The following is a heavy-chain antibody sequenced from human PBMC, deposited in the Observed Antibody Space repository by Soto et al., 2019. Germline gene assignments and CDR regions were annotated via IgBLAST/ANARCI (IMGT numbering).Heavy chain of an antibody. V-gene: IGHV4-34*01. CDR3: ARERPDGARLDP. CDR1: GEPLSDYY. D-gene: IGHD6-6*01. CDR2: MNHRGTS. J-gene: IGHJ5*02. Sequence: SETLSLTCAVYGEPLSDYYWSWIRQPPGKGLEWIGEMNHRGTSNYSPSLKSRVIISIDTSKNQFSLKLRSVTAADSAVYYCARERPDGARLDPWGQGTLVTVSS.